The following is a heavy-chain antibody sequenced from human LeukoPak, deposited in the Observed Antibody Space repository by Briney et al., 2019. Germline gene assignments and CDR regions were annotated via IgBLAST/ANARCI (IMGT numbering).Heavy chain of an antibody. CDR1: GFTFGSYW. CDR2: IASNGGSE. V-gene: IGHV3-30*18. CDR3: AKRGHYSINWYHYFDY. J-gene: IGHJ4*02. D-gene: IGHD6-13*01. Sequence: GGSLRLSCAAAGFTFGSYWMHWVRQAPGKGLEWVAAIASNGGSEYYADSVKGRFTISRDNSKNTLFLQMNSLRPDDTAVYYCAKRGHYSINWYHYFDYWGQGTLVTVSS.